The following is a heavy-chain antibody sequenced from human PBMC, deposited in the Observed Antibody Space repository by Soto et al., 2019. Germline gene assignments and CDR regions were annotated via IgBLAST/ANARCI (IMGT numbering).Heavy chain of an antibody. V-gene: IGHV1-8*01. CDR1: GYTFTSYD. CDR3: ARGPHPYFNDY. CDR2: MNPNNNNT. D-gene: IGHD2-8*01. J-gene: IGHJ4*02. Sequence: QVQLVQSGAEVKKPGASVKVSCKASGYTFTSYDINWVRQATGQGLEWMGWMNPNNNNTGNAQRFQGRVTMTRNTSISTAYMELSSLGSEDTAVYYCARGPHPYFNDYWGQGTLVTVSS.